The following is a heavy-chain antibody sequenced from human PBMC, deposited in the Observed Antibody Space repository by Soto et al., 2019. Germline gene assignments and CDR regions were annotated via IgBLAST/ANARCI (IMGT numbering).Heavy chain of an antibody. V-gene: IGHV4-59*04. CDR1: GGPISSYY. CDR2: MHYTGSA. J-gene: IGHJ6*02. Sequence: SETLSLTCTVSGGPISSYYWNWIRQPPGKGLEWIGYMHYTGSAYYNPSLKSRVAISADTSKNQFSLKLRSVTAADTAVYYCRRSSRYSTDVWGQGISVTVSS. CDR3: RRSSRYSTDV. D-gene: IGHD6-19*01.